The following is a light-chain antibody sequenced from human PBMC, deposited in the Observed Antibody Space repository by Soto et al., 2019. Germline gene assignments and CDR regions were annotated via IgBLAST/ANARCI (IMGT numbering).Light chain of an antibody. J-gene: IGLJ2*01. CDR2: GNS. CDR3: QSYDSSLSVV. Sequence: QLVLTQPPSVSGAPGQRVTIYCTGSSSNIGAGYDVHWYQQLPGTAPKLLIYGNSNRPSGVPDRFSGSKSGTSASLAITGLQAEDEADYYCQSYDSSLSVVFGGGTQLTVL. CDR1: SSNIGAGYD. V-gene: IGLV1-40*01.